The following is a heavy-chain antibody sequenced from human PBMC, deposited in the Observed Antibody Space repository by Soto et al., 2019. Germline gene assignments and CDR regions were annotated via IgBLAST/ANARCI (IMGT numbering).Heavy chain of an antibody. V-gene: IGHV1-46*01. J-gene: IGHJ4*02. CDR3: ARESSSWGGPGFDY. D-gene: IGHD6-13*01. Sequence: ASVKVSCKASGFTFSRYYMHWIRQAPGQGLEWMGIINPSGASTNYAQKFQGRVTLTRDTSTSTVSMEVSSLRSEDTAVYYCARESSSWGGPGFDYWGQGTLVTVSS. CDR2: INPSGAST. CDR1: GFTFSRYY.